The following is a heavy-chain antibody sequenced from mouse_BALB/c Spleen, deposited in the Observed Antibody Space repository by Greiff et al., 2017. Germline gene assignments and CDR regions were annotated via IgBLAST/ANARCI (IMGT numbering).Heavy chain of an antibody. CDR1: GFTFSDYY. CDR2: ISDGGSYT. V-gene: IGHV5-4*02. CDR3: ARVAVVATDYAMDY. J-gene: IGHJ4*01. D-gene: IGHD1-1*01. Sequence: EVKLMESGGGLVKPGGSLKLSCAASGFTFSDYYMYWVRQTPEKRLEWVATISDGGSYTYYPDSVKGRFTISRDNAKNNLYLQMSSLKSEDTAMYYCARVAVVATDYAMDYWGQGTSVTVSS.